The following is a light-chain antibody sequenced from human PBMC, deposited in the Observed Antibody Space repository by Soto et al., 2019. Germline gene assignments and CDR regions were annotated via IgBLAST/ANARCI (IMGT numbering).Light chain of an antibody. CDR1: QSVSNNY. V-gene: IGKV3-20*01. CDR2: GAS. J-gene: IGKJ1*01. Sequence: EILLTQSPATLSLSPGERATLSCMASQSVSNNYLAWYQQKPGQAPRLLIYGASNRATGIPDRFSGSGSGTDFTLTISRLEPEDFAVYYCQQYGSSGTFGQGTKVDI. CDR3: QQYGSSGT.